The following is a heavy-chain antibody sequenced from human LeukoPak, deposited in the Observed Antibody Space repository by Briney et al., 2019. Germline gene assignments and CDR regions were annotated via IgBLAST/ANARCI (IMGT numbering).Heavy chain of an antibody. J-gene: IGHJ4*02. CDR3: ARDGALGRYYDSSGYY. D-gene: IGHD3-22*01. V-gene: IGHV3-21*01. Sequence: GGSLRLSCAASGFTFSDYFMNWVRQAPGKGLEWVSYISSSSSYIYYADSVKGRFTISRDNAKNSLYLQMNSLRAEDTAVYYCARDGALGRYYDSSGYYWGQGTLVTVSS. CDR2: ISSSSSYI. CDR1: GFTFSDYF.